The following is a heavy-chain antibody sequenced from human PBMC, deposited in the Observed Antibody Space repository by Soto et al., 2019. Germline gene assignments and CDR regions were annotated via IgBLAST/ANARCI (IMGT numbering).Heavy chain of an antibody. CDR1: GGSISSSSYY. Sequence: SETLSLTCTVSGGSISSSSYYWGWIRQPPGKGLEWIGRIDYSGSTNYNPSRKSRVTISVDPSKTQFSLRLSSVTAADTVVYYCERQSDSYGLAVWGQRTTVTVS. CDR3: ERQSDSYGLAV. CDR2: IDYSGST. J-gene: IGHJ6*02. V-gene: IGHV4-39*01.